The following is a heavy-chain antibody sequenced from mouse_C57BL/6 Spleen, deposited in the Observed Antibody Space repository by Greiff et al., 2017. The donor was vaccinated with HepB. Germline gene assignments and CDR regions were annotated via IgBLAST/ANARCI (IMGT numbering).Heavy chain of an antibody. CDR3: ARFYYYGSSYYWYFDV. CDR1: GYAFSSYW. J-gene: IGHJ1*03. V-gene: IGHV1-80*01. D-gene: IGHD1-1*01. CDR2: IYPGDGDT. Sequence: QVQLKQSGAELVKPGASVKISCKASGYAFSSYWMNWVKQRPGKGLEWIGQIYPGDGDTNYNGKFKGKATLTADKSSSTAYMQLSSLTSEDSAVYFCARFYYYGSSYYWYFDVWGTGTTVTVSS.